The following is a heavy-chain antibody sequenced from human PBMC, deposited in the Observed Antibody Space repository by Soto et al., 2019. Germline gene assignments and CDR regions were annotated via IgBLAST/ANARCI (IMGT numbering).Heavy chain of an antibody. CDR2: IDWDDDK. CDR3: ARTQRWRPGAFDI. D-gene: IGHD6-25*01. CDR1: GFSLSTSGMR. Sequence: SGPTLVNPTQTLTLTCTFPGFSLSTSGMRVSWIRQPPGKALEWLARIDWDDDKFYSTSLKTRLTISKDTSKNQVVLTMTNMDPVDTATYYCARTQRWRPGAFDIWGQGTMVTVSS. V-gene: IGHV2-70*04. J-gene: IGHJ3*02.